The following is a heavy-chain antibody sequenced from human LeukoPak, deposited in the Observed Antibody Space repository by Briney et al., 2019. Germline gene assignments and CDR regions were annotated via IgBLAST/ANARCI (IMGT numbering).Heavy chain of an antibody. CDR1: GGSISSGGYS. J-gene: IGHJ4*02. CDR3: ARDYYDSSGYYTLNY. D-gene: IGHD3-22*01. V-gene: IGHV4-30-4*07. CDR2: IYYSGST. Sequence: SETLSLTCAVSGGSISSGGYSWSWIRQPPGKGLEWIGYIYYSGSTYYNPSLKSRVTISVDTSKNQFSLKLSSVTAADTAVYYCARDYYDSSGYYTLNYWGQGTLVTVSS.